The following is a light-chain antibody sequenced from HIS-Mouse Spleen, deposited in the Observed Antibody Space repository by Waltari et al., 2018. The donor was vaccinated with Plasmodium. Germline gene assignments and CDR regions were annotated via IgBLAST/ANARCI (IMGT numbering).Light chain of an antibody. Sequence: QSALTQPRSVSGSPGQSVTISCTGTSSDVGGYNYVSWYQQHPGKAPKLMIYDVSKRLSGVPDRFSGSKSGNTTSLTISGLQAEDEADYYCYSTDSSGNHRVFGGGTKLTVL. CDR1: SSDVGGYNY. CDR2: DVS. CDR3: YSTDSSGNHRV. V-gene: IGLV2-11*01. J-gene: IGLJ3*02.